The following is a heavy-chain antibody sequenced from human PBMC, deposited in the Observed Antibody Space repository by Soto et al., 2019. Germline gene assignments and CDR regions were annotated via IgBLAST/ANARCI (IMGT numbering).Heavy chain of an antibody. V-gene: IGHV1-8*01. CDR3: TASSWTGAGLDF. CDR1: GYTFTSWD. J-gene: IGHJ4*01. D-gene: IGHD6-13*01. Sequence: ASVKVSCKASGYTFTSWDVYWVRQAAGQGLEWMGYMNPRSGNTGYEQKFQGRVTMTRDTSISTVYMELSSLTSDDTAVYYCTASSWTGAGLDFWGQGTPVTVSS. CDR2: MNPRSGNT.